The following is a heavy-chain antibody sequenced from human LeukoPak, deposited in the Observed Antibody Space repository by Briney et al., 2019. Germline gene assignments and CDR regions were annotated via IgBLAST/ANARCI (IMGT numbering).Heavy chain of an antibody. D-gene: IGHD2-15*01. CDR2: ISGSGGST. CDR3: AKGGSGHSVGGSCYYDY. V-gene: IGHV3-23*01. J-gene: IGHJ4*02. CDR1: GFTFSSYA. Sequence: PGGSLRLSCAASGFTFSSYAMSWVRQAPGKGLEWVSAISGSGGSTYYADSVKGRFTNSRDNSKNTLYLQMNSLRAEDTAVYYCAKGGSGHSVGGSCYYDYWGQGTLVTVSS.